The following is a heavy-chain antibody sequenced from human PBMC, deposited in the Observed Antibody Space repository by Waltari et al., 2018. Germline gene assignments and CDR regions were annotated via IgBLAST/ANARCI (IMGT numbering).Heavy chain of an antibody. CDR2: ISGNNGHT. D-gene: IGHD3-3*01. CDR1: GYTFSDYG. V-gene: IGHV1-18*01. J-gene: IGHJ5*02. Sequence: QVQLVQSGAEVKKPGASVKVSCKASGYTFSDYGISWVRQAPGQGLAWMGGISGNNGHTNHAQKFQGRLIMTEDTSSTTVYIELTYLTSDDTAVYYCARERHRLMEEGYLMALDPWGQGTLVTVSS. CDR3: ARERHRLMEEGYLMALDP.